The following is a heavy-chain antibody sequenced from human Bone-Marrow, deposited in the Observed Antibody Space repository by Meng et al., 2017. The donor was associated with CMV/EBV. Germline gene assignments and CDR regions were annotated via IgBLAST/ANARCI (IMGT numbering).Heavy chain of an antibody. D-gene: IGHD2-2*01. V-gene: IGHV1-2*02. CDR3: AREGCSSTSCPLDACDI. Sequence: ASVKVSRKASGYTFTGYYMHWVRQAPGQGLEWMGWINPNSGGTNYAQKFQGRVTMTRDTSISTAYMELSRLRPADTAVYYCAREGCSSTSCPLDACDIWGQGTLVTVSS. CDR1: GYTFTGYY. J-gene: IGHJ3*02. CDR2: INPNSGGT.